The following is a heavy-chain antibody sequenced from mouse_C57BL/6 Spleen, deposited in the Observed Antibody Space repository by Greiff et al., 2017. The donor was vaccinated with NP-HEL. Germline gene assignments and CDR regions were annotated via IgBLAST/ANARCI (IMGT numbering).Heavy chain of an antibody. CDR1: GYTFTDYY. Sequence: VQLQQSGPELVKPGASVKISCKASGYTFTDYYMNWVKQSHGKSLEWIGDINPNNGGTSYNQKFKGKATLTVDKSSSTAYMELRSLTSEDSAVYYGARWPYDYDGGFAYWGQGTLVTVSA. J-gene: IGHJ3*01. CDR3: ARWPYDYDGGFAY. D-gene: IGHD2-4*01. CDR2: INPNNGGT. V-gene: IGHV1-26*01.